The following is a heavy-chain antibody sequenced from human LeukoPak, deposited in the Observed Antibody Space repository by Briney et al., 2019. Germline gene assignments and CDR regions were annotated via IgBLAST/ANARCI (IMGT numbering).Heavy chain of an antibody. CDR2: IIPIFGTA. CDR3: ADTAVLGYMYY. Sequence: ASVKVSCKASGGTFSSYAISWVRQAPGQGLEWMGGIIPIFGTANYAQKFQGRVTITADEPTSTAYMELSSLRSEDTAVYYCADTAVLGYMYYWGQGTLVTVSS. D-gene: IGHD5-12*01. J-gene: IGHJ4*02. CDR1: GGTFSSYA. V-gene: IGHV1-69*13.